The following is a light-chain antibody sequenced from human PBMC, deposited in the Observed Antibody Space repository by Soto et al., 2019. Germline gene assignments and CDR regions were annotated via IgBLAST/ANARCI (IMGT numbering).Light chain of an antibody. J-gene: IGLJ1*01. CDR1: GSDVGGYND. Sequence: QSVLTQPASVSGSPGQSITISCTGTGSDVGGYNDVSWDQQHPGKAPELMSYNVSNRPSWDSNRFSGSKSGNTASLTISGLQAEDEADYYCTSSRRITRYVFGTGTKVNVL. CDR2: NVS. V-gene: IGLV2-14*01. CDR3: TSSRRITRYV.